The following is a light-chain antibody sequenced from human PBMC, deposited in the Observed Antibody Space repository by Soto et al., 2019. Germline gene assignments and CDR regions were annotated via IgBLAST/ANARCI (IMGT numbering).Light chain of an antibody. Sequence: DIQMTQSPSTLSASVGGRVTITCRASQSISSWLAWYQQKPGKAPKLLIYDASNLESGVPSTFSGSGSGTEFTLTISSLQPDDFATYYCQHYKMYSPWTFGQGTKV. V-gene: IGKV1-5*01. CDR1: QSISSW. CDR2: DAS. CDR3: QHYKMYSPWT. J-gene: IGKJ1*01.